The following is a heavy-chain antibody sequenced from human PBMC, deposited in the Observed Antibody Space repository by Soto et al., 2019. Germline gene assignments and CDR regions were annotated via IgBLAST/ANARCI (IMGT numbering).Heavy chain of an antibody. CDR1: GFTVSSNY. Sequence: EVQLVKTGGGLIQPGGSLRLSCAASGFTVSSNYMSWVRQAPGKGLEWVSVIYSGGSTYYADSVKGRFTISRDNSKNTLYLQMNSLRAEDTAVYYCASSMTTPYYYYYYMDVWGKGTTVTVSS. J-gene: IGHJ6*03. CDR2: IYSGGST. D-gene: IGHD4-17*01. CDR3: ASSMTTPYYYYYYMDV. V-gene: IGHV3-53*02.